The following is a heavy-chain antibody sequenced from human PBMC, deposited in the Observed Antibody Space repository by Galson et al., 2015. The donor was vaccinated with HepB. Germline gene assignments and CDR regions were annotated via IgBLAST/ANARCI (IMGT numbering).Heavy chain of an antibody. Sequence: SLILSCAASGFTFRTYAMSWVRQAPGKGLEWISLISGSQTTTYYADSVKGRFTISRDNSKNTLYLQMNSLRAEDTAVYYCAKGSQVLSEKFGELYDYWGQGTLVTVSS. V-gene: IGHV3-23*01. D-gene: IGHD3-10*01. CDR1: GFTFRTYA. CDR3: AKGSQVLSEKFGELYDY. J-gene: IGHJ4*02. CDR2: ISGSQTTT.